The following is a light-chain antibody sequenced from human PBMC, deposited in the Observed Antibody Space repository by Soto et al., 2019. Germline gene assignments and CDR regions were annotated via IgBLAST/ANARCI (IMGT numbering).Light chain of an antibody. CDR1: QSVSSNH. V-gene: IGKV3-20*01. CDR3: QQYSSSRT. CDR2: GGS. J-gene: IGKJ1*01. Sequence: DIVLTQSPGTLSLSPGERATLYCRASQSVSSNHLAWYQRKPGQAPRLLIYGGSSRATGIPVRFSGSGSETEFTLTITRLEPEDFAMDDCQQYSSSRTFGQGTKVDIK.